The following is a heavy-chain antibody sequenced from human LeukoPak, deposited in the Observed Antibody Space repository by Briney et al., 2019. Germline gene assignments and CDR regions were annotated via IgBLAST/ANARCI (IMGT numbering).Heavy chain of an antibody. CDR2: IYSTGST. CDR1: GGSLNIYY. D-gene: IGHD4-17*01. Sequence: PETLSLTCIVSGGSLNIYYWSWIRPPAGKGLEWIGRIYSTGSTNYNPSLKSRVTTSIDKSKNQFSLKVSSVTAADTAVYYCARANNGDVDYWGRGALVTVSS. CDR3: ARANNGDVDY. J-gene: IGHJ4*02. V-gene: IGHV4-4*07.